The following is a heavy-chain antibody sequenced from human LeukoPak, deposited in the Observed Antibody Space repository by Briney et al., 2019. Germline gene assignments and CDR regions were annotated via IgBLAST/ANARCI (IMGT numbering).Heavy chain of an antibody. CDR3: ARGSTYYGDYGFFDY. V-gene: IGHV3-23*01. D-gene: IGHD4-17*01. J-gene: IGHJ4*02. CDR1: GFTFSSYA. Sequence: PGGSLRLSCAASGFTFSSYAMSWVRQAPGKGLEWVSTISGSGGSTYYADSVKGRFTISRDNSKNTLYLQMNSLRAEDTAVYYCARGSTYYGDYGFFDYWGQGTLVTLSS. CDR2: ISGSGGST.